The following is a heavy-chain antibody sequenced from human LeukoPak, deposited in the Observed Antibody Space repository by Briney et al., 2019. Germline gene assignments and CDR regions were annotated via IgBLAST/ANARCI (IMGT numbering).Heavy chain of an antibody. CDR2: IYQSGST. D-gene: IGHD5-12*01. CDR1: GGSISSGSYY. V-gene: IGHV4-30-2*01. J-gene: IGHJ4*02. CDR3: ARVGGYSGYDLEDY. Sequence: PSETLSLTCTVSGGSISSGSYYWSWIRQPPGKGLEWIGYIYQSGSTYYNPSFKSRVTMSVDRSKNQFSLNLSSVTAADTAVYYCARVGGYSGYDLEDYWGQGTLVTVSS.